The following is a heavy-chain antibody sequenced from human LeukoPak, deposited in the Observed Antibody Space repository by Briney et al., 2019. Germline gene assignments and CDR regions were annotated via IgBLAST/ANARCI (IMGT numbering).Heavy chain of an antibody. CDR3: ARDIAVAGTFDY. Sequence: SVKVSCKASGGTFSSYAISWVRQAPGQGLEWMGGIIPIFGTANYAQKFQGRVTITADESTSTAYMELSSLRSEDTAVYYCARDIAVAGTFDYWGHGTLVTVSS. D-gene: IGHD6-19*01. J-gene: IGHJ4*01. CDR2: IIPIFGTA. V-gene: IGHV1-69*13. CDR1: GGTFSSYA.